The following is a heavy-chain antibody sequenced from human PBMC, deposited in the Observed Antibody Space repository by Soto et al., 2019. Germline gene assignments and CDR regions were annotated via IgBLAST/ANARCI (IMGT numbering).Heavy chain of an antibody. D-gene: IGHD3-22*01. J-gene: IGHJ4*02. V-gene: IGHV1-18*01. CDR2: INVYNGNT. CDR3: ARDTRFYYDSSGQNY. Sequence: ASVKVSCKASGYTFTNYGISWVRQAPGQGLEWMGWINVYNGNTKYAQRFQGRVIMTADTSTSTAYMELTSLRSDDTAVYYCARDTRFYYDSSGQNYWGQGTPVTVSS. CDR1: GYTFTNYG.